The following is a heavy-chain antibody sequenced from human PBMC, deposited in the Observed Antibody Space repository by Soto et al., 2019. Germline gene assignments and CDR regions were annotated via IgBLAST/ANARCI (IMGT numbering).Heavy chain of an antibody. CDR1: GFSFSSFA. V-gene: IGHV3-23*01. CDR2: ISGGGDST. CDR3: ARDPEYYASGSDPFGVDV. D-gene: IGHD3-10*01. Sequence: EVQLLESGGGLVQPGGSLRLSCAASGFSFSSFAMSWVRQTPGKGLEWVSTISGGGDSTYYAESVKGRFTISRDNSKNTLYLQMNSLRVEDTALYYCARDPEYYASGSDPFGVDVW. J-gene: IGHJ6*01.